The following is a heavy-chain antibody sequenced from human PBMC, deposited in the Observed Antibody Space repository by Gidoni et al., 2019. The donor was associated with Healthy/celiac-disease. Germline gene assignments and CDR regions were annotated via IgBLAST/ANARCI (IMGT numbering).Heavy chain of an antibody. D-gene: IGHD3-10*01. CDR1: GFTFSSYG. Sequence: QVQLVASGGGVVQPGRSLRLSCAASGFTFSSYGMHWVRQAPGKGLEWVAVISYDGSNKYYADSVKGRFTISRDNSKNTLYLQMNSLRAEDTAVYYCAKDLNGRFGFDYWGQGTLVTVSS. CDR3: AKDLNGRFGFDY. CDR2: ISYDGSNK. J-gene: IGHJ4*02. V-gene: IGHV3-30*18.